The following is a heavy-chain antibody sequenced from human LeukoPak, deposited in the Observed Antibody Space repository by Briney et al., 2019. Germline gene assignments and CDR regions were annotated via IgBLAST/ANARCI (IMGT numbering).Heavy chain of an antibody. D-gene: IGHD5-24*01. CDR1: GGSFSGYY. V-gene: IGHV4-34*01. CDR2: INHSGST. CDR3: ARGRRDGYNYGIVDY. Sequence: SETLSLTCAVYGGSFSGYYWSWIRQPPGKGLEWIGEINHSGSTNYNPSLKSRVTISVDTSKNQFSLKLSSVTAVDTAVYYCARGRRDGYNYGIVDYWGQGTLVTVSS. J-gene: IGHJ4*02.